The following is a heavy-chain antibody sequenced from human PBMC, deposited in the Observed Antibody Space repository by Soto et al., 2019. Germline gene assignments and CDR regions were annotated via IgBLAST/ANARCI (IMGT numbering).Heavy chain of an antibody. CDR3: ARGGELLEWTKRGIAVAEVVFDMDV. V-gene: IGHV3-11*01. J-gene: IGHJ6*03. CDR2: ISSSGSTI. CDR1: GFTFSDYY. D-gene: IGHD6-19*01. Sequence: GGSLRLSCAASGFTFSDYYMSWIRQAPGKGLEWVSYISSSGSTIYYADSVKGRFTISRDNAKNSLYLQMNSLRAEETAVYYCARGGELLEWTKRGIAVAEVVFDMDVWGKGTTVTVSS.